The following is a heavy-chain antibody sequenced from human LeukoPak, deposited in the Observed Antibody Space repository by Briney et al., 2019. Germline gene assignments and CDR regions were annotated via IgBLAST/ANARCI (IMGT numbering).Heavy chain of an antibody. CDR3: ARAKPGGNWFDP. CDR2: ITGSGGNT. J-gene: IGHJ5*02. CDR1: GFAFASFA. Sequence: PGGSLRLSCAASGFAFASFALSWVRQAPGKGLEWVSTITGSGGNTYDADSVKGRFTISRDNANNTLYLQMNSLRAEDTALYYCARAKPGGNWFDPWGQGTLVTVSS. V-gene: IGHV3-23*01. D-gene: IGHD3-16*01.